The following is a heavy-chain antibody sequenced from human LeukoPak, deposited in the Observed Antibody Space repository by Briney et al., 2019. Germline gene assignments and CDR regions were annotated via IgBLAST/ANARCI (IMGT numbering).Heavy chain of an antibody. CDR3: ARDLDYGGYSNFDY. D-gene: IGHD4-23*01. V-gene: IGHV3-74*01. CDR1: GFTFSSYW. CDR2: IKSDGSSI. J-gene: IGHJ4*02. Sequence: GGSLRLSCVASGFTFSSYWMHWVRQAPGKGLVWVSRIKSDGSSIRYADSVKGRFTISRDNAKNTLYLQMNSLRAEDTAVYYCARDLDYGGYSNFDYWGQGTLVTVSS.